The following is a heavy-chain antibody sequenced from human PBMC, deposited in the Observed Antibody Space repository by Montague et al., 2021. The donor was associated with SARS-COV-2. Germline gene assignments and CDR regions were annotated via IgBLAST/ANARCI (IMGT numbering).Heavy chain of an antibody. Sequence: PALVKPTQTLTLTCTFSVFSLSTSGVGLGWIRQPPGKALEWLALIYLDDDTRYSPSLKSRLTITKDTSKNQVVLTMTNVDPVDTATYYCAHRRGLLLSDAFDIWGQGTMVTVSS. J-gene: IGHJ3*02. CDR2: IYLDDDT. D-gene: IGHD1-26*01. V-gene: IGHV2-5*02. CDR3: AHRRGLLLSDAFDI. CDR1: VFSLSTSGVG.